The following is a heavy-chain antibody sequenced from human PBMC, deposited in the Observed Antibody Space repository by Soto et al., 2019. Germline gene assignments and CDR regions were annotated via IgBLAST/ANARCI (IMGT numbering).Heavy chain of an antibody. V-gene: IGHV3-23*01. J-gene: IGHJ6*02. CDR2: ISGSGGST. D-gene: IGHD1-26*01. CDR1: GFTFSSYA. CDR3: AKVRGSIGNYYYGMDV. Sequence: GGSLRLSCAASGFTFSSYAMSWVRQAPGKGLEWVSAISGSGGSTYYADSVKGRFTISRDNSKNTLYLQMNSLRAEDTAVYYCAKVRGSIGNYYYGMDVWGQGTTVTVSS.